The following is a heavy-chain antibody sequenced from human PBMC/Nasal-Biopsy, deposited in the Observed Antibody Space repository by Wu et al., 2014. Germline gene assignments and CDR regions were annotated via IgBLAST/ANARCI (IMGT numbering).Heavy chain of an antibody. D-gene: IGHD5-12*01. CDR3: AREALDVEYEYLDYFDY. Sequence: LRLSCAASGFTFSLYEINWVRQAPGKGLEWVAYISATGDTIYYADSVKGRFTISRDNSKNSVSLQMHSLRDEDTALYYCAREALDVEYEYLDYFDYWGQGTPVTVSS. CDR2: ISATGDTI. V-gene: IGHV3-48*03. CDR1: GFTFSLYE. J-gene: IGHJ4*02.